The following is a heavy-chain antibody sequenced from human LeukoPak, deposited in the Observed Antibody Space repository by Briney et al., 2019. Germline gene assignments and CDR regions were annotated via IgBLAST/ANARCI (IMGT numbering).Heavy chain of an antibody. CDR3: ARQTMVRGVTRDY. V-gene: IGHV4-61*02. CDR1: GGSISSGSYY. CDR2: IYSSGST. Sequence: SETLSLTCTVSGGSISSGSYYWSWIRQPAGKGLEWIGRIYSSGSTNYNPSLKSRVTISVDTSKNQFSLKLSSVTAADTAVYYCARQTMVRGVTRDYWGQGTLVTVSS. J-gene: IGHJ4*02. D-gene: IGHD3-10*01.